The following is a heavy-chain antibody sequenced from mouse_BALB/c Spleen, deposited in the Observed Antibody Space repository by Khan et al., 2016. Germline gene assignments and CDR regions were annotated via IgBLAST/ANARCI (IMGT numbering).Heavy chain of an antibody. Sequence: EVQLQASGPGLVKPSQSLPLTCTVTGYAITSDYVWNWIRQFPGNKLEWVGYIKYSGSTNYNSSLKSRISITQDSSKNQFFLQVKPVTTEDTATYYCARVAMGSRYFDVWGAGTTVTVSS. CDR1: GYAITSDYV. CDR2: IKYSGST. V-gene: IGHV3-2*02. J-gene: IGHJ1*01. D-gene: IGHD1-1*01. CDR3: ARVAMGSRYFDV.